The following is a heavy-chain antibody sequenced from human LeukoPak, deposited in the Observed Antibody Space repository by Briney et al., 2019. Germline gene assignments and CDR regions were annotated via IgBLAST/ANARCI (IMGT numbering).Heavy chain of an antibody. V-gene: IGHV1-2*02. D-gene: IGHD6-6*01. CDR3: ARTSSRIAARAPFDY. CDR2: INPNSGGT. J-gene: IGHJ4*02. Sequence: GASVKVSCKASGYTFTGYYMHWVRQAPGQGLEWMGWINPNSGGTNYAQKFQGRVTMTRDTSISTAYMELSRLRSDDTAVYYCARTSSRIAARAPFDYWGQGTLVTVSS. CDR1: GYTFTGYY.